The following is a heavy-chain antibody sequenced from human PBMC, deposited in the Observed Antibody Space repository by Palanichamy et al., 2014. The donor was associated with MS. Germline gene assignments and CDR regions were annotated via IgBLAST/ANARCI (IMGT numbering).Heavy chain of an antibody. CDR3: ARNFDWSHDI. CDR1: GYTFTNYA. J-gene: IGHJ3*02. V-gene: IGHV1-3*01. D-gene: IGHD3-9*01. CDR2: INAANSNT. Sequence: QVQLVQSGREVKKPGASVKVSCKASGYTFTNYAIHWVRQAPGQRLEWMGWINAANSNTKYSQNFQGRVTIVRDTSASTVYMELSSLRSEDTAVYYCARNFDWSHDIWGQGTMVIVS.